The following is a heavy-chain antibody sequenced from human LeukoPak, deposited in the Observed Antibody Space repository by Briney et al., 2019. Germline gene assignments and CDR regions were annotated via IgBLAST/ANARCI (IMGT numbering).Heavy chain of an antibody. CDR3: ARDWRSGYSIDN. CDR1: GFTFSSYS. J-gene: IGHJ4*02. Sequence: GGSLRLSCAASGFTFSSYSMNWVRQAPGKGLEWVSSISSSSYIYYADSVKGRFTISRDNAKNSLYLQMNSLSAEDTALYYCARDWRSGYSIDNWGQGTLVTVSS. D-gene: IGHD5-12*01. V-gene: IGHV3-21*04. CDR2: ISSSSYI.